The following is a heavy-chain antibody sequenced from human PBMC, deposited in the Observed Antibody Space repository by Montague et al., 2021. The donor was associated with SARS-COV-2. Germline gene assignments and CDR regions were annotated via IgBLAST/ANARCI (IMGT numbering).Heavy chain of an antibody. CDR2: VHYSGLT. D-gene: IGHD3-16*01. Sequence: SETLSLTCPVSCDSISSHNYFWAWLRQPPGTGLEWIGSVHYSGLTYYPPSLESRVTISVDTAKKLFSMKVNSVTAADTAVYYCTKDGGPLAWGTFDIWGQGTMVTVSS. CDR1: CDSISSHNYF. V-gene: IGHV4-39*07. CDR3: TKDGGPLAWGTFDI. J-gene: IGHJ3*02.